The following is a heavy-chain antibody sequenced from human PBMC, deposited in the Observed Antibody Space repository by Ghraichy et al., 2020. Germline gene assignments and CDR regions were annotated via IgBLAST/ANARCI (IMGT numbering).Heavy chain of an antibody. D-gene: IGHD6-19*01. J-gene: IGHJ4*02. V-gene: IGHV3-7*01. Sequence: GESLNISCAASGFTFSSYWMSWVRQAPGKGLEWVANIKQDGSEKYYVDSVKGRFTISRDNAKNSLYLQMNSLRAEDTAVYYCARVRSSGWYYFDYWGQGTLVTVSS. CDR3: ARVRSSGWYYFDY. CDR2: IKQDGSEK. CDR1: GFTFSSYW.